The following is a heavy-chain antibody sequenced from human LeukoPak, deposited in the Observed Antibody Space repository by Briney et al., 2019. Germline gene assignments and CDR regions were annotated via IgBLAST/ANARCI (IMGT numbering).Heavy chain of an antibody. J-gene: IGHJ5*02. CDR2: MYYSGST. CDR3: ARPYYYDSRIDP. CDR1: GGSISSGDYY. V-gene: IGHV4-30-4*01. D-gene: IGHD3-22*01. Sequence: SQTLSLTCTVSGGSISSGDYYWSWIRQPPGKGLEWIAYMYYSGSTNYNPSLKSRVTMSADTSKNQLSLKLSSVTAADTAVYYCARPYYYDSRIDPWGQGILVTVSS.